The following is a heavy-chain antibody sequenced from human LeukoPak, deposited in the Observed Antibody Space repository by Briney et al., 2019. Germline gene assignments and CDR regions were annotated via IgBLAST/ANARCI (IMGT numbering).Heavy chain of an antibody. CDR3: ARSSLFGLGELPFLPDY. V-gene: IGHV1-18*01. CDR2: ISAYDGNT. D-gene: IGHD3-16*02. Sequence: ASVKVSCKASGYTFTSYGISWVRQAPGQGLEWMGWISAYDGNTNYAQKLQGRVTMTTDTSTSTAYMELRSLRSDDTAVYYCARSSLFGLGELPFLPDYWGQGTLVTVSS. J-gene: IGHJ4*02. CDR1: GYTFTSYG.